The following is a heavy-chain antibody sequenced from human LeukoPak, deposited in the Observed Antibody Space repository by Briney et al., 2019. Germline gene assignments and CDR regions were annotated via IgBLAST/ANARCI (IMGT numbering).Heavy chain of an antibody. V-gene: IGHV3-23*01. J-gene: IGHJ4*02. CDR3: AKSYYDFWSGYYQTFDY. Sequence: QPGGSLRLSCAASGFTFNNYAMSWVRQAPGKGLEWVSDISGSGANTYYADSVKGRFTISRDNSKNTLYLQMNSLRAEDTAVYYCAKSYYDFWSGYYQTFDYWGQGTLVTVSS. D-gene: IGHD3-3*01. CDR1: GFTFNNYA. CDR2: ISGSGANT.